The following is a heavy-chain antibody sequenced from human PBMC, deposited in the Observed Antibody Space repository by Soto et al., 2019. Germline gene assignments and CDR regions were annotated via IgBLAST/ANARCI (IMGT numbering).Heavy chain of an antibody. D-gene: IGHD3-3*01. V-gene: IGHV1-8*01. CDR2: MNPNSSNT. CDR1: GYTFTSYD. CDR3: VRLRFLEWLSLAYMDV. Sequence: GASVKVSCKASGYTFTSYDINWVRQATGQGLERMGWMNPNSSNTGYAQKFQGRVTMTRNTSISTAYMELSSLRSEDTAVYYCVRLRFLEWLSLAYMDVWGKGTTVTVSS. J-gene: IGHJ6*03.